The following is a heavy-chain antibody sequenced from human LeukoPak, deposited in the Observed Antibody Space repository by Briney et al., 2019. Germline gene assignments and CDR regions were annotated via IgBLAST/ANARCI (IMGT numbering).Heavy chain of an antibody. Sequence: ASVKVSCKTSGYSFSAYYIHWVRQAPGQGLEWMGWINPNSGDTDSAQKFQGRVTVTRDTSISTAYMELSSVTSDDTAVYFCARSAGHCSNGICFTDYYMDVWGRGTTVTVSS. V-gene: IGHV1-2*02. CDR1: GYSFSAYY. D-gene: IGHD2-8*01. CDR2: INPNSGDT. J-gene: IGHJ6*03. CDR3: ARSAGHCSNGICFTDYYMDV.